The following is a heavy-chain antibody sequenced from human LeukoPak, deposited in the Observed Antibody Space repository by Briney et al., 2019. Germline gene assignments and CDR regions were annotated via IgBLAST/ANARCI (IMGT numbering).Heavy chain of an antibody. Sequence: ASVKVSCKASGYTFTAYGISWVRQAPGQGLEWMGWISANNGNTNYAQKVQGRVTMTRDTSTSTAYMELRSLRYDDTAVYYCSRDDGPFGGVRFDHWDQGTLVTVSS. V-gene: IGHV1-18*01. CDR2: ISANNGNT. D-gene: IGHD3-16*01. CDR3: SRDDGPFGGVRFDH. J-gene: IGHJ4*02. CDR1: GYTFTAYG.